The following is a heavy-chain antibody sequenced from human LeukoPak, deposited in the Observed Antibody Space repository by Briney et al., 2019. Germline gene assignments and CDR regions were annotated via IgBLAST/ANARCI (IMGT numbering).Heavy chain of an antibody. CDR2: FDPEDGET. V-gene: IGHV1-24*01. CDR1: GYTLTELS. D-gene: IGHD3-22*01. CDR3: ATYYYDSSGSGPSFDY. Sequence: ASVKVSCKVSGYTLTELSMHWVRQAPGKGLEWMGGFDPEDGETIYAQKFQGRVTMTEDTSTDTAYMELSSLRSEDTAVYYCATYYYDSSGSGPSFDYWGQGTLVTVSS. J-gene: IGHJ4*02.